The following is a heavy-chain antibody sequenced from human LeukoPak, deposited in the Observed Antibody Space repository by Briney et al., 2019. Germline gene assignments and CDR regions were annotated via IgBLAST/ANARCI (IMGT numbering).Heavy chain of an antibody. D-gene: IGHD6-13*01. CDR2: ISGSGAST. CDR1: GFTFSSYA. Sequence: GGSLRLSCAASGFTFSSYAMSWVRQAPGKGLQWDSIISGSGASTDYADSVKGRFTISRDNSKNTLYLQMNSLRVEDTAVYYSANSFGPVIAAAGTGADWGQGTLVTVSS. CDR3: ANSFGPVIAAAGTGAD. J-gene: IGHJ1*01. V-gene: IGHV3-23*01.